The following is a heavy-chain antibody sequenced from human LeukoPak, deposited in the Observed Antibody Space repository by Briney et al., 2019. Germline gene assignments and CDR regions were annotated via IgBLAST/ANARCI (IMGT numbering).Heavy chain of an antibody. J-gene: IGHJ6*04. CDR1: GLTFTTYW. CDR3: ARDGTPSYSTGWVYMDV. V-gene: IGHV3-7*01. CDR2: IKQDGTEK. Sequence: GESLRLSCAASGLTFTTYWLGWVRQPPGKGLEWVANIKQDGTEKYYVDSVKGRFTISRDNTKNSLYLQMNSLRGEDTAVYYCARDGTPSYSTGWVYMDVWGKGTTVTISS. D-gene: IGHD6-25*01.